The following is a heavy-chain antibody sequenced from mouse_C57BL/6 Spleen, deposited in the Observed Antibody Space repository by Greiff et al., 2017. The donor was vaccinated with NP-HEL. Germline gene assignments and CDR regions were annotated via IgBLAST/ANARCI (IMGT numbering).Heavy chain of an antibody. CDR1: GYTFTDYY. CDR2: INPNNGGT. D-gene: IGHD1-1*01. CDR3: ERHGSSFDY. J-gene: IGHJ2*01. Sequence: EVQLQQSGPELVKPGASVKISCKASGYTFTDYYMNWVKQSHGKSLEWIGDINPNNGGTSYNQKFKGKATLTVDKSSSTAYMELRSLTSEDSAVYYWERHGSSFDYWGQGTTLTVSS. V-gene: IGHV1-26*01.